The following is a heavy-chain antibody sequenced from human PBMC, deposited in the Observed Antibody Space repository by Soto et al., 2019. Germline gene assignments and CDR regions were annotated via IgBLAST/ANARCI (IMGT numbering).Heavy chain of an antibody. CDR1: GYTFTGYY. Sequence: GASVKFSCKASGYTFTGYYMHWVRQAPGQGLEWMGWINPNSGGTNYAQKFQGRVTMTRDTSISTAYMELSRLRSDDTAVYYCARAITIFGVVIYGMDVWGQGTTVTVSS. CDR2: INPNSGGT. V-gene: IGHV1-2*02. D-gene: IGHD3-3*01. CDR3: ARAITIFGVVIYGMDV. J-gene: IGHJ6*02.